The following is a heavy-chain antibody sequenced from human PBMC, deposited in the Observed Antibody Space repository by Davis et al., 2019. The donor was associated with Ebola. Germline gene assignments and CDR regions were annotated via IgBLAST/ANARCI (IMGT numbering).Heavy chain of an antibody. Sequence: ASVKVSCKASGYTFIGYYIHWVRQAPGQGLEWMGWINPHGGGTKYAQRFQDRVNLTRDMSISTAYMDLSRLKSDDTAVYYCARGRSSSRWALDIWGQRTMVTVSS. CDR3: ARGRSSSRWALDI. CDR1: GYTFIGYY. V-gene: IGHV1-2*02. D-gene: IGHD6-13*01. CDR2: INPHGGGT. J-gene: IGHJ3*02.